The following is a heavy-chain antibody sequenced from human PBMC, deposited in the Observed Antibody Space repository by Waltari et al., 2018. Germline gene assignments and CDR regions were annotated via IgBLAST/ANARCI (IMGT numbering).Heavy chain of an antibody. D-gene: IGHD6-25*01. CDR3: AKTGGSGRPADLDV. Sequence: EVQLVESGGGVVQPGGSLRLACAASGFIFSDYRLSWARQAPGKGLVWVSRITPDGSGATYADSVRGRFTISRDHPTRTVYLEMNSLTDEDTAVYYCAKTGGSGRPADLDVWGKGTTVIVSS. CDR2: ITPDGSGA. CDR1: GFIFSDYR. J-gene: IGHJ6*04. V-gene: IGHV3-74*03.